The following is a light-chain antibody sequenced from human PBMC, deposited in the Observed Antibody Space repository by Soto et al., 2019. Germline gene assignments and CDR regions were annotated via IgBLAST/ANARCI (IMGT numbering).Light chain of an antibody. CDR3: SSYTSSSVVI. CDR2: DVS. CDR1: SSDVGAYNY. Sequence: QSALTQPASVSGSPGQSITISCTGSSSDVGAYNYVSWYQQHPGKAPKVMIFDVSNRPSGGSNRFSGSKSGITASLTISGLQAEDEADYYCSSYTSSSVVIFGGGTKLTVL. V-gene: IGLV2-14*03. J-gene: IGLJ2*01.